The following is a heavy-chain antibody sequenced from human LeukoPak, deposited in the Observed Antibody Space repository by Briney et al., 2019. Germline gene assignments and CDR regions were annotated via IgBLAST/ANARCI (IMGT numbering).Heavy chain of an antibody. Sequence: SVKVSCKASGGTFSSYAFSRVRQAPGQGLEWMGGIIPIVGTTNYAQMFQGRVTITADESTSTAYMELSSLRSEDTAVYYCARGGYYYDSSGYSHLPDYWGQGTLVTVSA. CDR2: IIPIVGTT. CDR1: GGTFSSYA. D-gene: IGHD3-22*01. J-gene: IGHJ4*02. V-gene: IGHV1-69*13. CDR3: ARGGYYYDSSGYSHLPDY.